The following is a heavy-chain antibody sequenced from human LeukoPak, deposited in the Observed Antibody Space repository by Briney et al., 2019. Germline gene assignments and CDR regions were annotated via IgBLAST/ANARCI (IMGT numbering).Heavy chain of an antibody. D-gene: IGHD5-18*01. J-gene: IGHJ4*02. V-gene: IGHV3-30-3*01. CDR3: ARINGYSYGYNDY. CDR2: ISYDGSNK. CDR1: GFTFSNYA. Sequence: PGGSLRLSCGASGFTFSNYAMHWVRQAPGKGLEWVAVISYDGSNKYYADSVKGRFTISRDNSKNTLYLQMNSLRAEDTAVYYRARINGYSYGYNDYWGQGTLVTVSS.